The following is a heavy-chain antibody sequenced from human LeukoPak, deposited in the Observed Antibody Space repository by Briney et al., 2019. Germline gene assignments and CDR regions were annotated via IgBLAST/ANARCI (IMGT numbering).Heavy chain of an antibody. D-gene: IGHD7-27*01. J-gene: IGHJ4*02. CDR3: ARHLTGDRDY. CDR1: GYSFTSYW. V-gene: IGHV5-10-1*01. CDR2: IGPSDSYT. Sequence: GESLKISCKGSGYSFTSYWISWVRQMPGKGLEWMGGIGPSDSYTNYSPSFQGHVTISADKSISTAYLQWSSLKASDTAMYYCARHLTGDRDYWGQGTLVTVSS.